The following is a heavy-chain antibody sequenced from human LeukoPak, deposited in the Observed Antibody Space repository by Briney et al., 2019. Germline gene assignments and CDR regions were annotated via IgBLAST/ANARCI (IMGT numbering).Heavy chain of an antibody. CDR3: ARDFSTSGAFDY. J-gene: IGHJ4*02. CDR2: ISYDGSNK. CDR1: GFTFSSYA. D-gene: IGHD3-10*01. Sequence: GGSLRLSCAASGFTFSSYAMHWVRQAPGKGLEWVAVISYDGSNKYYADSVKGRFTISRDNSKNTLYLQMNSLRAEDTAVYYCARDFSTSGAFDYWGRGTLVTVSS. V-gene: IGHV3-30-3*01.